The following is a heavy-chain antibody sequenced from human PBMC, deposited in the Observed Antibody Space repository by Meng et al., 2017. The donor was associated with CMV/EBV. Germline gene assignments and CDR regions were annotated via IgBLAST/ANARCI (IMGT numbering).Heavy chain of an antibody. J-gene: IGHJ4*02. D-gene: IGHD1-26*01. CDR2: ISAYNGNT. V-gene: IGHV1-18*01. CDR1: GYTFTSYG. Sequence: ASVKVSCKASGYTFTSYGISWVRQAPGQGLEWMGWISAYNGNTNYAQKLQGRVTMTTDTSTSIAYMELRSLRSDDTAVYYCARDGVSIVGATTVDYWGQGTLVTVSS. CDR3: ARDGVSIVGATTVDY.